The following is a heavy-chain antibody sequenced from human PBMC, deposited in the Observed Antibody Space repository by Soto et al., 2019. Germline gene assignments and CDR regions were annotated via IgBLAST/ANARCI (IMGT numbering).Heavy chain of an antibody. J-gene: IGHJ4*02. CDR3: ARDGAAMVFSQIDY. CDR2: ISAYNGNT. V-gene: IGHV1-18*04. CDR1: GYTFTSYG. Sequence: ASVKVSCKASGYTFTSYGISWVRKAPGQGLEWMGWISAYNGNTNYAQKLQGRVTMTTDTSTSTAYMELRSLRSDDTAVYYCARDGAAMVFSQIDYWGQGTLVTVSS. D-gene: IGHD5-18*01.